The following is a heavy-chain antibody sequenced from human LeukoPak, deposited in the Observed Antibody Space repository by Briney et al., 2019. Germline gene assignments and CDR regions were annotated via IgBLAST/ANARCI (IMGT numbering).Heavy chain of an antibody. V-gene: IGHV3-23*01. CDR3: VKEGGHKIPFDY. J-gene: IGHJ4*02. Sequence: GGSLRLSCAASGFTFSNYAMSWVRQAPGKGLEWVSAFSPSGGGTYYADSVKGRFTISRDNSKNTLYLQMNSLRAEDTAVYYCVKEGGHKIPFDYWGQGTLVTVSS. CDR1: GFTFSNYA. D-gene: IGHD1-26*01. CDR2: FSPSGGGT.